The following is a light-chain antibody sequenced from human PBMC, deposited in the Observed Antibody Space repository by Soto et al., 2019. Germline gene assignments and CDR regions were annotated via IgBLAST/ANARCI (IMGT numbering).Light chain of an antibody. CDR2: DAS. J-gene: IGKJ4*01. Sequence: DIQMTQSPSSLSASVGDRVTITCQASQDISNYLNWYQQKPGKAPKLLIYDASNLETGVPSRFSGSGSGTDFTSTISSLQAEDIATYYCQQYDNLPLTFGGGTKVEIK. CDR1: QDISNY. V-gene: IGKV1-33*01. CDR3: QQYDNLPLT.